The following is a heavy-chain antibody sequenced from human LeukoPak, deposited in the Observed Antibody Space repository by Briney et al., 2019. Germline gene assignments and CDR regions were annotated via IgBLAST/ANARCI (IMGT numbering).Heavy chain of an antibody. CDR3: ARVRYCSGGSCYGNWYDP. V-gene: IGHV3-48*04. CDR1: GFIFSTYN. D-gene: IGHD2-15*01. Sequence: GGSLRLSCAASGFIFSTYNMNWVRQAPGKGLEWVSYISLSSTAIYYADSVKGRFTISRDNGKNSLYLQMNSLRAEDTAVYYCARVRYCSGGSCYGNWYDPWGQGTLVTVSS. CDR2: ISLSSTAI. J-gene: IGHJ5*02.